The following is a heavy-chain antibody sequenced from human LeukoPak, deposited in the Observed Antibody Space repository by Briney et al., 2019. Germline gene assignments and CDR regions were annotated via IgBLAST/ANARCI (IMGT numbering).Heavy chain of an antibody. Sequence: GGSLRLSCAASGFTFSSFDMSWVRQAPGKGLEWVSAISDSGGGTHYADSVKGRFTISRDNSKNTLYLQMNSLRADDTAVYYCAKHLSATYWGQGTLVTVSS. V-gene: IGHV3-23*01. D-gene: IGHD2-15*01. CDR3: AKHLSATY. CDR1: GFTFSSFD. J-gene: IGHJ4*02. CDR2: ISDSGGGT.